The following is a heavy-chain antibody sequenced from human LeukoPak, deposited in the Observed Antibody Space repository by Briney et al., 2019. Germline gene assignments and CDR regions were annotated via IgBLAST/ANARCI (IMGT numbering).Heavy chain of an antibody. V-gene: IGHV4-59*01. Sequence: SETLSLTCLVSGASINAYYWSWIRQSPGEGLEWIGYIFFTGTTKYNPSLKSRVTISIDTSNKQFSLNLSSVTAADTAVYYCARVPSYGRFDPWGPGTLVTVSS. CDR1: GASINAYY. J-gene: IGHJ5*02. D-gene: IGHD2-21*01. CDR2: IFFTGTT. CDR3: ARVPSYGRFDP.